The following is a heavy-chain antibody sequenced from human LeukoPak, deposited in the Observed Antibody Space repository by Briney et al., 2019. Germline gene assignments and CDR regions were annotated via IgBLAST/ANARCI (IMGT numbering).Heavy chain of an antibody. D-gene: IGHD2-2*01. J-gene: IGHJ4*02. CDR2: ISYDGSNK. V-gene: IGHV3-30*04. CDR1: GFTSSSYA. CDR3: AKDTAWYQLLYDY. Sequence: GRSLRLSCAASGFTSSSYAMHWVRQAPGKGLEWVAVISYDGSNKYYADSVKGRFTISRDNSKNTLYLQMNSLRAEDTAVYYCAKDTAWYQLLYDYWGQGTLVTVSS.